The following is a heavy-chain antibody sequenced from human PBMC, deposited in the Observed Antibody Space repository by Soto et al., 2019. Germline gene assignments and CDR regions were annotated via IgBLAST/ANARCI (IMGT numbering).Heavy chain of an antibody. CDR2: FNPTGDTA. J-gene: IGHJ6*02. Sequence: ASVKVSCKSSGYTFTSYYIHWVRQAPGQGLEWMGIFNPTGDTASYAQKLQGRVTMTRDTSTGTAYMELGSLRSEDTAVYYCARGGRIVDTGIGYYYYHAMDVWGQGTTVTVSS. CDR1: GYTFTSYY. CDR3: ARGGRIVDTGIGYYYYHAMDV. V-gene: IGHV1-46*01. D-gene: IGHD5-18*01.